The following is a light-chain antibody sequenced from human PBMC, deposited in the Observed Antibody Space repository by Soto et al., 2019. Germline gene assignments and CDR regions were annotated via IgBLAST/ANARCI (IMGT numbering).Light chain of an antibody. CDR1: QTVTSSY. J-gene: IGKJ3*01. CDR3: HQYGSSPLT. Sequence: EIVLTQSPGTLSLSPGERATLTCRASQTVTSSYLAWYQQKPGQAPRLLMYGASSRATGIPDRFSGSGSGTDFTHTISRLEPEDFAVYSCHQYGSSPLTFGPGTKVDIK. CDR2: GAS. V-gene: IGKV3-20*01.